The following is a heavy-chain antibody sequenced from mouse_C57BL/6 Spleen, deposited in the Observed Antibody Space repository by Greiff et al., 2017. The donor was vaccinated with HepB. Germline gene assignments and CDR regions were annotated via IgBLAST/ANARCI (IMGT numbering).Heavy chain of an antibody. V-gene: IGHV5-4*01. CDR2: ISDGGSYT. CDR1: GFTFSSYA. D-gene: IGHD2-3*01. CDR3: ARDDDGGFAY. J-gene: IGHJ3*01. Sequence: EVKVVESGGGLVKPGGSLKLSCAASGFTFSSYAMSWVRQTPEKRLEWVATISDGGSYTYYPDNVKGRFTISRDNAKNNLYLQMSHLKSEDTAMYYCARDDDGGFAYWGQGTLVTVSA.